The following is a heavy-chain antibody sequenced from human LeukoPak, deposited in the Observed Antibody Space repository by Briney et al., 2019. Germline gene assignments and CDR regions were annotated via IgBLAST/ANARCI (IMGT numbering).Heavy chain of an antibody. D-gene: IGHD2-2*01. Sequence: GGSLRLSCAASGFTFSSYGMHWVRQAPGKGLEWVSVISYDGSNKYYADSVKGRFTISRDNSKNTLYLQMNSLRAEDTAVYYCAKDVPWFDPWGQGTLVTASS. CDR3: AKDVPWFDP. J-gene: IGHJ5*02. CDR1: GFTFSSYG. V-gene: IGHV3-30*18. CDR2: ISYDGSNK.